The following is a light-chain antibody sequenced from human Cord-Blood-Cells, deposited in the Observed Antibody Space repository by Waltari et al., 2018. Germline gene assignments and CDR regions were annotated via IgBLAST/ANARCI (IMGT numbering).Light chain of an antibody. J-gene: IGKJ4*01. Sequence: DIVMTQSPDSLAVSLGERATINCKSSQSVLYSSNNKNYLAWYQQKPGQPPKLLIYWASTRESGVPDRFSGSGSGTEFTLTSSSLQAEDVAVYYCQQYYSTPVIFGGGTKVEIK. CDR2: WAS. CDR1: QSVLYSSNNKNY. V-gene: IGKV4-1*01. CDR3: QQYYSTPVI.